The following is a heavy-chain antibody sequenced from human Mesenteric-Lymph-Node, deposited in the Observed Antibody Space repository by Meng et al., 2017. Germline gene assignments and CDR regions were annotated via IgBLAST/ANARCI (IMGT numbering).Heavy chain of an antibody. D-gene: IGHD7-27*01. J-gene: IGHJ4*02. V-gene: IGHV3-74*01. CDR3: ARPDSSINWALIDS. Sequence: KIDGGATDCAAPMKARFTISRDNAKNTLYLQMNSLRAEDTAVYYCARPDSSINWALIDSWGQGTLVTVSS. CDR2: KIDGGAT.